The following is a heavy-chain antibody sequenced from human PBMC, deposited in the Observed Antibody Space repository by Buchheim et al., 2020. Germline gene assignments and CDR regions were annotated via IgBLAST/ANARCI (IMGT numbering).Heavy chain of an antibody. CDR1: GFTFSSYA. CDR3: ANQRSDYHDFWSGYYTSGYYYYGMDV. V-gene: IGHV3-30*18. CDR2: ISYDGSNK. J-gene: IGHJ6*02. Sequence: QVQLVESGGGVVQPGRSLRLSCAVSGFTFSSYAMHWVRQAPGKGLEWVAVISYDGSNKYYVESVKGRFTISRDTSKNTLYLQMNSLRAEDTAVYYCANQRSDYHDFWSGYYTSGYYYYGMDVWGQGTT. D-gene: IGHD3-3*01.